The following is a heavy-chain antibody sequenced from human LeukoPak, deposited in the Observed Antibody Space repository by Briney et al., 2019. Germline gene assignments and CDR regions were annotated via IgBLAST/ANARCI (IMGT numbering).Heavy chain of an antibody. CDR3: VKVDT. Sequence: GGSLRLSCAASGFTFSSYSMNWVRQAPGKGLEWVAVISYDGSNKYYADSVKGRFTISRDNSKNTLYLQMDSLSAEDTAVYYCVKVDTWGQGTLVTVSS. CDR2: ISYDGSNK. D-gene: IGHD5-18*01. CDR1: GFTFSSYS. J-gene: IGHJ4*02. V-gene: IGHV3-30*18.